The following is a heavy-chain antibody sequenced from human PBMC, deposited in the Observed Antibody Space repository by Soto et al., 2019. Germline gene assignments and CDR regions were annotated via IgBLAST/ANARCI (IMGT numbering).Heavy chain of an antibody. D-gene: IGHD3-16*01. CDR2: IHTYNGNT. CDR1: GYTFTRYG. CDR3: AMVDVYVTPSPQDV. V-gene: IGHV1-18*01. Sequence: QVQLVQSGAEVKNPGASVKVSCKASGYTFTRYGIGWARQAPGQGLDWMGWIHTYNGNTNYAQNVQGRVTLTTDTSTSTAYMELRSLRSNYTAIYYCAMVDVYVTPSPQDVWGQGTTVIVSS. J-gene: IGHJ6*02.